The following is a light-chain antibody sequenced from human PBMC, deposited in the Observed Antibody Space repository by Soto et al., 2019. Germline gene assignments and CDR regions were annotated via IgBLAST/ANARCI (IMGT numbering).Light chain of an antibody. J-gene: IGKJ4*01. CDR2: GAS. CDR3: QQTNSFPLT. Sequence: DIQMTQSPASVSASVGDRVTITCRASQGISNWLAWYQQKPGKAPNLLIYGASSLQSGVPLRFSGSGSVTDVTLSISSLAPEDFATYYCQQTNSFPLTFGGGTQV. CDR1: QGISNW. V-gene: IGKV1D-12*01.